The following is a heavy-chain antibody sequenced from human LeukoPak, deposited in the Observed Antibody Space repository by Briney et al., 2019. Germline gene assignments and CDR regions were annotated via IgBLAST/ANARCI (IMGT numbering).Heavy chain of an antibody. CDR2: INHSGST. V-gene: IGHV4-34*01. D-gene: IGHD6-19*01. Sequence: SETLSLTCAVYGGSFSGYYWSWIRQPPGKGLEWIGEINHSGSTNYNPSLKSRVTISVDTSKNQFSLKLSSVTAADTAVYYCARLSGWLANWGQGTLVTVSS. J-gene: IGHJ4*02. CDR1: GGSFSGYY. CDR3: ARLSGWLAN.